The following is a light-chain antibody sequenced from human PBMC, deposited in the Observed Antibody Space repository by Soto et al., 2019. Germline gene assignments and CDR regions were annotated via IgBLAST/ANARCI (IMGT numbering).Light chain of an antibody. CDR2: GAS. J-gene: IGKJ1*01. V-gene: IGKV3-20*01. CDR3: HHYGSSSRT. CDR1: QSVSSGY. Sequence: ELVLTQSPATLSLSPGDTATLSCRATQSVSSGYLAWYQQKPGQAPRLLIYGASSRATGIPDRFSGIGSGADFTLTITRLEPEDFAVYYCHHYGSSSRTFGQGTKVDIK.